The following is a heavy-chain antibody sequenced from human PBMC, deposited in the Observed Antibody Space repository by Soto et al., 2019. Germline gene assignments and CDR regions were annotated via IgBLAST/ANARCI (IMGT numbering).Heavy chain of an antibody. CDR1: SGSISSSYW. CDR2: IYHSGSI. V-gene: IGHV4-4*02. Sequence: QVQLQESGPGLVKPSGTLSLTCAVPSGSISSSYWWSWVRQPPGKGLEWIGEIYHSGSINYNPSRKGRVTISVEKSKNQFSLRLSSVTAADTAVYYCARDPVAASGTAFDIWGQGTMVTVSS. J-gene: IGHJ3*02. CDR3: ARDPVAASGTAFDI. D-gene: IGHD1-26*01.